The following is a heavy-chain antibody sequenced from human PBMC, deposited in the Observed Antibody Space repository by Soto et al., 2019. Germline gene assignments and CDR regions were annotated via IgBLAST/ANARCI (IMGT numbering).Heavy chain of an antibody. CDR3: TKDGRFHSDGSLYYYYYGMDV. Sequence: GGSLRLSCAASGFTFNNYGMNWVRQAPGKGLEWVAIISNDGSNKYYIESVRGRFTISRDNSKNMLFLQMNSLRVEDTAVYFCTKDGRFHSDGSLYYYYYGMDVWGQGTTVTVSS. V-gene: IGHV3-30*18. J-gene: IGHJ6*02. D-gene: IGHD2-15*01. CDR1: GFTFNNYG. CDR2: ISNDGSNK.